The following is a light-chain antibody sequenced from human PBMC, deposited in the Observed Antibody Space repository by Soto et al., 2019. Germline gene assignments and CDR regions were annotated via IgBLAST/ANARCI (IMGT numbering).Light chain of an antibody. CDR1: QSVSSSY. J-gene: IGKJ5*01. CDR2: GAS. V-gene: IGKV3-20*01. CDR3: QQYAESPIT. Sequence: EIVMTQSPATLSVSPGERATLSCRASQSVSSSYLAWYQQKPGQAPRLLIYGASSRASGIPDRFSGSGSGTDFTLTISRLEPEDIAVFYCQQYAESPITFGQGTRLEIK.